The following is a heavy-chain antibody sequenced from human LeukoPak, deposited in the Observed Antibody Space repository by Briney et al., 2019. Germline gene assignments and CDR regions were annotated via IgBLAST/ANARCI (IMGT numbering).Heavy chain of an antibody. Sequence: GGSLRLSCAASGFTFSSYWMHWVRQAPGKGLGWVSRINSDGSSTNYADSVKGRFTISRDNSKNTLYLQMNSLRAEDTAVYYCAKEPYSGSQLLDYWGQGTLVTVSS. V-gene: IGHV3-74*01. CDR3: AKEPYSGSQLLDY. CDR1: GFTFSSYW. CDR2: INSDGSST. D-gene: IGHD1-26*01. J-gene: IGHJ4*02.